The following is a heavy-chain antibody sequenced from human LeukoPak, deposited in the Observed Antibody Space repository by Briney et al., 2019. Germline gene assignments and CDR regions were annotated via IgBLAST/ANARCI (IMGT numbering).Heavy chain of an antibody. Sequence: SVKVSCKPSLYTFTDYYMHLLRQAPAQPLEWMGWINPNIGSTNYAQKFQGRVHMTRDTSISTVYMELSRLRSDDTAVYYCARVYYDILTNYFDYWGQGTVVSVSS. J-gene: IGHJ4*02. CDR2: INPNIGST. CDR1: LYTFTDYY. CDR3: ARVYYDILTNYFDY. V-gene: IGHV1-2*02. D-gene: IGHD3-9*01.